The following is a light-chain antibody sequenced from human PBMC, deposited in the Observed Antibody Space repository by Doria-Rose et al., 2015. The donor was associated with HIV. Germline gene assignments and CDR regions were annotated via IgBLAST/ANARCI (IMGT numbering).Light chain of an antibody. CDR2: DGS. J-gene: IGKJ1*01. CDR1: QSFSSTY. V-gene: IGKV3-20*01. CDR3: HQYGTSWT. Sequence: TQSPGTLSLSPGERATLSCRASQSFSSTYLAWYRQKPGQAPSLLIYDGSTRATGIPDRFSASGSGTDFTLTINRLEPEDFALYYCHQYGTSWTFGQGTKV.